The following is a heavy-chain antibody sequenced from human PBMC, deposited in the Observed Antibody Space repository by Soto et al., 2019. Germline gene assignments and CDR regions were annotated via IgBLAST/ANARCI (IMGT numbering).Heavy chain of an antibody. CDR1: GDRLSSNSAA. CDR2: TYYRSKWYN. V-gene: IGHV6-1*01. CDR3: ARDPGGEEAAAGQGRGFDY. Sequence: KQSQTLSLTCAISGDRLSSNSAAWNWIRQSPSRGLEWLGRTYYRSKWYNDYAVSVKSRITINPDTSKNQFSLQLNSVTPEDTAVYYCARDPGGEEAAAGQGRGFDYWGQGTLVTVSS. J-gene: IGHJ4*02. D-gene: IGHD6-13*01.